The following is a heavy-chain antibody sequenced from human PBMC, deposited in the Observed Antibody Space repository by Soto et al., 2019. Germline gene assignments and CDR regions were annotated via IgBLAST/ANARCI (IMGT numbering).Heavy chain of an antibody. CDR2: IYHSGST. D-gene: IGHD2-8*02. Sequence: SETLSLTCAVSGGSISSGGYSWSWIRQPPGKGLEWIGYIYHSGSTYYNPSLKSRVTISVDTSKNQFSLKLSSVTAADTAVYYCARAGVLVDTRDAHSIRAQGTMVPVSS. CDR3: ARAGVLVDTRDAHSI. J-gene: IGHJ3*02. V-gene: IGHV4-30-2*01. CDR1: GGSISSGGYS.